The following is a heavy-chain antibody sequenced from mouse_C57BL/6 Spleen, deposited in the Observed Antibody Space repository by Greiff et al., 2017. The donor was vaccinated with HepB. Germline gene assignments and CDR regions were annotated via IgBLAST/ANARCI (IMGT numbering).Heavy chain of an antibody. CDR3: TGIYDYDYGAYFDY. CDR2: IRLKSDNYAT. J-gene: IGHJ2*01. Sequence: EVKVEESGGGLVQPGGSMKLSCVASGFTFSNYWMNWVRQSPEKGLEWVAQIRLKSDNYATHYAESVKGRFTISRDDSKSSVYLQMNNLRAEDTGIYYCTGIYDYDYGAYFDYWGQGTTLTVSS. V-gene: IGHV6-3*01. CDR1: GFTFSNYW. D-gene: IGHD2-4*01.